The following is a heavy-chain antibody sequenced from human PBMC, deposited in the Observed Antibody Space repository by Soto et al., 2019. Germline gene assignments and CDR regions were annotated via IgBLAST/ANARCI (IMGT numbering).Heavy chain of an antibody. CDR3: ARCWWYSSSFDY. D-gene: IGHD6-6*01. CDR1: GGSFSGYY. Sequence: QVQLQQWGAGLLKPSETLSLTCAVYGGSFSGYYWSWIRQPPGKGLEWIGEINHSGSTNYNPSLKALVTISVDTSKNQFSLKLSSVTAADTAVYYCARCWWYSSSFDYWGQGTLVTVSS. J-gene: IGHJ4*02. V-gene: IGHV4-34*01. CDR2: INHSGST.